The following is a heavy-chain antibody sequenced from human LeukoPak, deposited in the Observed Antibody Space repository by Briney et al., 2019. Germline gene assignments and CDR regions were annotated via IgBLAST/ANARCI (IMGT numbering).Heavy chain of an antibody. Sequence: SETLSLTCTVSGGSISSGGYYWSWIRQPPGKGLEWIGYIYHSGSTYYNPSLKSRVTISVDRSKNQFSLKLSSVTAADTAVYYCARGKISGWYYFDYWGQGTLVSVSS. J-gene: IGHJ4*02. V-gene: IGHV4-30-2*01. CDR2: IYHSGST. CDR1: GGSISSGGYY. D-gene: IGHD6-19*01. CDR3: ARGKISGWYYFDY.